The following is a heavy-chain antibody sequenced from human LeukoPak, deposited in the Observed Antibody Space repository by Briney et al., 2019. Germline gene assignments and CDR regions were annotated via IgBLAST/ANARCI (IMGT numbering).Heavy chain of an antibody. D-gene: IGHD6-13*01. CDR2: ISSSGNSI. CDR3: ARFIAASYYFDY. V-gene: IGHV3-11*04. CDR1: GFTFSDYY. Sequence: GGSLRLSCAASGFTFSDYYMSWIRQAPGKGLEWVSYISSSGNSISYADPVRGRFTISRDNAKNSLYLQMNSLRAEDTAVYYCARFIAASYYFDYWGRGTLVTVSS. J-gene: IGHJ4*02.